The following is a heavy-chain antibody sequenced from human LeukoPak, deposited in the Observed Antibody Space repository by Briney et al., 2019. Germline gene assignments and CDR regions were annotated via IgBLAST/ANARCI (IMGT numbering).Heavy chain of an antibody. D-gene: IGHD1-26*01. Sequence: SETLSLTCTVSGVSISSYYWSWIRQPPGKGLEWIGYIFCSGNTIYNPSLRSRVTISADTSKNHFSLRLRSVTAAGTAVYYCARLAAISGSDYPDDWGQGTLVTVSS. CDR1: GVSISSYY. J-gene: IGHJ4*02. CDR3: ARLAAISGSDYPDD. CDR2: IFCSGNT. V-gene: IGHV4-59*08.